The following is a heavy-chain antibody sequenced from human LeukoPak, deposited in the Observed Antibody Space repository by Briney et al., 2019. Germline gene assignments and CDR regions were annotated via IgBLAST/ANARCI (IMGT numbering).Heavy chain of an antibody. V-gene: IGHV3-7*01. CDR1: GFTFSSYW. D-gene: IGHD2/OR15-2a*01. Sequence: GGSLRLSCAASGFTFSSYWMNWVRQAPGKGLEWVANIKQDGSEKYHMDSVKGRFTISRDNAKNSLYLQMNSLRAEDTAVYYCARERVTTTSFDYWGQGVLVTVSS. J-gene: IGHJ4*02. CDR2: IKQDGSEK. CDR3: ARERVTTTSFDY.